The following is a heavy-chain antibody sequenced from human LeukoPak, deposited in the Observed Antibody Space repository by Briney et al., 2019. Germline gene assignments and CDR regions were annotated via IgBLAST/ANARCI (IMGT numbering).Heavy chain of an antibody. V-gene: IGHV3-21*01. CDR3: ARAYGSGSFRFLFDY. Sequence: PGGSLRLSCAASGFTFSSYSMNWVRQAPGKGLEWVSSISSSSSYIYYADSVKGRFTISRDNAKNSLYLQMNSLRAEDTAVYYCARAYGSGSFRFLFDYWGQGTLVTVSS. CDR2: ISSSSSYI. J-gene: IGHJ4*02. D-gene: IGHD3-10*01. CDR1: GFTFSSYS.